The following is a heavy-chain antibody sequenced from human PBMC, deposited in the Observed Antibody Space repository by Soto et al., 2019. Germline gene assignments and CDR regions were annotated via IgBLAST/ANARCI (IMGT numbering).Heavy chain of an antibody. CDR3: AKDYYYDSSGYYARRHHDAFDI. CDR1: GFTFSSYA. J-gene: IGHJ3*02. V-gene: IGHV3-23*01. Sequence: PGGSLRLSCAASGFTFSSYAMSWVRQAPGKGLEWVSAISGSGGSTYYADSVKGRFTISRDNSKNTLYLQMNSLRAEDTAVYYCAKDYYYDSSGYYARRHHDAFDIWGQGTMVTVSS. D-gene: IGHD3-22*01. CDR2: ISGSGGST.